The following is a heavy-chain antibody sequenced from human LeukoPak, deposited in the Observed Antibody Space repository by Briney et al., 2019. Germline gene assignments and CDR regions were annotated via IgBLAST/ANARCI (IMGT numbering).Heavy chain of an antibody. CDR3: AKDRGCDGCWDYYYYYGMDV. CDR2: ISGSGGST. Sequence: PGGSLRLSCAASGFTFSSYAMSWVRQAPGKGLEWVSAISGSGGSTYYADSVKGRFTISRDNSKNTLYLQMNSLRAEDTAVYYCAKDRGCDGCWDYYYYYGMDVWGQGTTVTVSS. D-gene: IGHD5-24*01. V-gene: IGHV3-23*01. CDR1: GFTFSSYA. J-gene: IGHJ6*02.